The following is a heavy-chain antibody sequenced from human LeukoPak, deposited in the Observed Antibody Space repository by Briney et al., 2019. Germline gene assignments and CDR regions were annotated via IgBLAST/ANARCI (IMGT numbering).Heavy chain of an antibody. D-gene: IGHD2-2*01. J-gene: IGHJ4*02. Sequence: ASVKVSCKASGYTFTSYGISWVRQAPGQGLEWMGWISAYNGNTNYAQKLQGRVTMTTDTSTSTAYMELRSLRSDDTALYYCARDCRSTSCYLNFDYWGQGTLVTVSS. CDR3: ARDCRSTSCYLNFDY. CDR2: ISAYNGNT. CDR1: GYTFTSYG. V-gene: IGHV1-18*01.